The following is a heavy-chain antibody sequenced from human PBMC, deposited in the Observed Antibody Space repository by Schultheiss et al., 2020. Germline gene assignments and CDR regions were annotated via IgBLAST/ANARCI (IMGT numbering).Heavy chain of an antibody. V-gene: IGHV4-39*07. CDR1: GGSISSSSYY. J-gene: IGHJ5*02. Sequence: SETLSLTCTVSGGSISSSSYYWGWIRQPPGKGLEWIGEINHSGSTNYNPSLKSRVTISVDTSKNQFSLKLSSVTAADTAVYYCANLHLYYYGSGSYTNWFDPWGQGTLVTVSS. CDR2: INHSGST. D-gene: IGHD3-10*01. CDR3: ANLHLYYYGSGSYTNWFDP.